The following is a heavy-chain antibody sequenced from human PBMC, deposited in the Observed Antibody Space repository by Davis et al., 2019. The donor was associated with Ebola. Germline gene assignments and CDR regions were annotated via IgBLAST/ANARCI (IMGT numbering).Heavy chain of an antibody. Sequence: GESLKISCAASGFTFSDYYMSWIRQAPGKGLEWVSVIYSDGSTYYADSVKGRFTISRDNAKNTLYLQMNSLRAEDTAVYYCAKSGSGWYFLDYWGQGTLVTVSS. CDR3: AKSGSGWYFLDY. D-gene: IGHD6-19*01. V-gene: IGHV3-53*01. CDR2: IYSDGST. CDR1: GFTFSDYY. J-gene: IGHJ4*02.